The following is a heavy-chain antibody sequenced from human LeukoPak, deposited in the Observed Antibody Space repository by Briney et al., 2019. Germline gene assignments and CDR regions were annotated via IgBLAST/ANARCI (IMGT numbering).Heavy chain of an antibody. Sequence: GASVKVSCKASGYTFTSYDINWVRQATGQGLEWMGWMNPNSGNTGYAQKFQGRVTITRNTSISTAYMELSSLRSEDTAVYYCARGGYDFWSGYVNYFDYWGQGTLVTVSS. V-gene: IGHV1-8*03. CDR2: MNPNSGNT. D-gene: IGHD3-3*01. J-gene: IGHJ4*02. CDR3: ARGGYDFWSGYVNYFDY. CDR1: GYTFTSYD.